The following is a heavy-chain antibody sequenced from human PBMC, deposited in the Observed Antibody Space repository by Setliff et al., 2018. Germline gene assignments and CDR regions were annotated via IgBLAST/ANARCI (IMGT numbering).Heavy chain of an antibody. D-gene: IGHD5-12*01. CDR1: GGSFSGYY. Sequence: PSETLSLTCAVYGGSFSGYYWGWIRQPPGKGLEWIGSIYYSGSTNYNPSLKSRVTISVDTSKNQFSLKLSSVTAADTALYYCTVYNTGSSKDHYWGQGTPVTVSS. CDR2: IYYSGST. V-gene: IGHV4-34*01. CDR3: TVYNTGSSKDHY. J-gene: IGHJ4*02.